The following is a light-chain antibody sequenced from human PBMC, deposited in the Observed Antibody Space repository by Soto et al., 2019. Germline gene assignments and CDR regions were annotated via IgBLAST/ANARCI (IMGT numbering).Light chain of an antibody. Sequence: IKMTQSPSALSATVGDRVTITCRASRTISSWLAWYQQKPGEAPRLLIYQASSLETEVPSRFSGSGSGTEFTLTISSRQPSYFATYYCQQYNSYSLTISQGSTADI. CDR2: QAS. J-gene: IGKJ1*01. CDR3: QQYNSYSLT. CDR1: RTISSW. V-gene: IGKV1-5*03.